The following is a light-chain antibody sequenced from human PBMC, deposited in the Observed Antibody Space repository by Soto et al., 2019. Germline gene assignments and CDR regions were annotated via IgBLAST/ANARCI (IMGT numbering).Light chain of an antibody. CDR2: AAS. V-gene: IGKV1-12*02. CDR3: RQDNSFPST. J-gene: IGKJ2*01. Sequence: DLQMTQSPSSVSASVGDRVTITCRASQAISSWLAWYQQKPGKAPKLLIFAASSLQSGVPSRFCGSGSGTDFTLTISGLRPEDFATYYCRQDNSFPSTFGQGTKLEIK. CDR1: QAISSW.